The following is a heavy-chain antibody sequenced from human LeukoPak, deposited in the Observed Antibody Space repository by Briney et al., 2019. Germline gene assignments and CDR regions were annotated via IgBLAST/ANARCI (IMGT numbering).Heavy chain of an antibody. V-gene: IGHV3-23*01. CDR3: AKSGDSSSWYGDYYYYMDV. D-gene: IGHD6-13*01. CDR1: GFTFSTYT. CDR2: ISSSSI. Sequence: GGSLRLSCVASGFTFSTYTMNWVRQAPGKGLEWVSSISSSSISYADSVKGRFTISRDNSKNTLYLQMNSLRAEDTAVYYCAKSGDSSSWYGDYYYYMDVWGKGTTVTISS. J-gene: IGHJ6*03.